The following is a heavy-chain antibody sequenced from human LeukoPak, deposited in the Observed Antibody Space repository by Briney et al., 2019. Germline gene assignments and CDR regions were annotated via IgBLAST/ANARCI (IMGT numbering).Heavy chain of an antibody. V-gene: IGHV3-33*06. CDR2: IWYDGSNK. Sequence: GGSLRLSCAAPGFTFSSYGMHWARQAPGKGLEWVAVIWYDGSNKYYADSVKGRFTISRDNSKNTLYLQMNSLRAEDTAVYYCAKDFGSYLGAFDIWGQGTMVTVSS. CDR1: GFTFSSYG. CDR3: AKDFGSYLGAFDI. D-gene: IGHD1-26*01. J-gene: IGHJ3*02.